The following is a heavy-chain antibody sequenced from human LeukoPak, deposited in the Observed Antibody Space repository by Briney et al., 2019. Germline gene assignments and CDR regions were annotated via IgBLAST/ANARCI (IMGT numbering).Heavy chain of an antibody. CDR1: EFTFSDHY. J-gene: IGHJ4*02. V-gene: IGHV3-72*01. CDR2: ARNKANSYTT. D-gene: IGHD2-2*02. Sequence: GGSLRLSCAASEFTFSDHYMDWVRQAPGKGLEWVGRARNKANSYTTEYAASVKGRFTISRDDSKNSLYLQMNSLKTEDTAVYYCAKTYCSSTSCYKFFDYWGQGTLVTVSS. CDR3: AKTYCSSTSCYKFFDY.